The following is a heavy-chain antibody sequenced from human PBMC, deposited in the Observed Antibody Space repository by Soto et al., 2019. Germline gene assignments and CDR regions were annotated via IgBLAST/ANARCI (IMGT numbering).Heavy chain of an antibody. CDR3: ARAKFRGDPNWFDP. CDR1: GFTFSSYS. CDR2: ISSSSSYI. J-gene: IGHJ5*02. D-gene: IGHD3-10*01. Sequence: GGSLRLSCAASGFTFSSYSMNWVRQAPGKGLEWVSSISSSSSYIYYADSVKGRFTISRDNAKNSLYLQMNSLRAEDTAVYYCARAKFRGDPNWFDPWGQGTLVTVSS. V-gene: IGHV3-21*01.